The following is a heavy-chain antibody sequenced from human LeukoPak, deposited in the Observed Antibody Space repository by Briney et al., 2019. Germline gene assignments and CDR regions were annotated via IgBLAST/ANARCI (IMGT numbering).Heavy chain of an antibody. V-gene: IGHV3-48*03. J-gene: IGHJ4*02. CDR3: ASSPRGVY. Sequence: PGGSLRLSGAASGFTFSSYGMSWVRQAPGKGLEWVSEISGSGSTIFYADSVKGRFTISRDNANNSMYLQMNSLRVEDTAVYYCASSPRGVYWGQGTLVTVSS. D-gene: IGHD3-10*01. CDR1: GFTFSSYG. CDR2: ISGSGSTI.